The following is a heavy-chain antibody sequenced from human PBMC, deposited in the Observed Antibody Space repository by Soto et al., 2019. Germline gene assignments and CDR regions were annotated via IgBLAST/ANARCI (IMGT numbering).Heavy chain of an antibody. V-gene: IGHV1-2*04. CDR2: INTNSGGT. D-gene: IGHD1-1*01. CDR1: GYTFTGYY. CDR3: ARSPSWNNSELGMDV. Sequence: ASVKVSCKASGYTFTGYYMHWVRQAPGQGLEWMGWINTNSGGTSYVQKYQGWVTMTRDTSISTAYIKQSRLRSDDTAVYYCARSPSWNNSELGMDVWGQGTTVTVS. J-gene: IGHJ6*02.